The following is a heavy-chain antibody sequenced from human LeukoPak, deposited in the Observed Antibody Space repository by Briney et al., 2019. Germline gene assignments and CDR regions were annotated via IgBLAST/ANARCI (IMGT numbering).Heavy chain of an antibody. D-gene: IGHD6-13*01. Sequence: SETLSLTCTVSGGSISSYYWSWIRQPPGEGLGWIGYMYYRGNTNYDPSLKSRVTISIDTPNNQFSLKLSSVTAADTAVYYCATGVHGIAAAGDYYFDYWGQGTLVTVSS. J-gene: IGHJ4*02. V-gene: IGHV4-59*01. CDR1: GGSISSYY. CDR2: MYYRGNT. CDR3: ATGVHGIAAAGDYYFDY.